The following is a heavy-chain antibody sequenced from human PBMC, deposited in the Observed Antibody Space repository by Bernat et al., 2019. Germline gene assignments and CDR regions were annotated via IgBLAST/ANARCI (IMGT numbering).Heavy chain of an antibody. J-gene: IGHJ4*02. V-gene: IGHV4-30-4*01. Sequence: QVQLQESGPGLVKPSQTLSLTCTVSGGSISSGDYYWSWIRQPPGKGLEWIGYIYYSGSTYYNPSLKSRVTISVDTSKNQFSLKLSSVTAADTAVYYCSGSGSYYDGETDYWGQGTLVTVSS. D-gene: IGHD3-10*01. CDR2: IYYSGST. CDR3: SGSGSYYDGETDY. CDR1: GGSISSGDYY.